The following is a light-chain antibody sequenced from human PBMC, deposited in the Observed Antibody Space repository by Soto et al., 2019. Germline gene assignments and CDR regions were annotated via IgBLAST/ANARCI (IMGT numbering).Light chain of an antibody. V-gene: IGKV1-5*01. Sequence: DIQMTQSPSTLSASVGDRVTITCRASQSISGWLAWYQQKPGKAPKPLIYDASRLESGVPSRFSGSGSGTEFTLTISSLQPDDFAIYYCQQYNTYSRTFGQGTKVEIK. CDR3: QQYNTYSRT. CDR1: QSISGW. J-gene: IGKJ1*01. CDR2: DAS.